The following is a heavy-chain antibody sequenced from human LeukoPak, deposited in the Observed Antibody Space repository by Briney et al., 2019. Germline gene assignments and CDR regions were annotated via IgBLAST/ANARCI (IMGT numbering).Heavy chain of an antibody. CDR1: GYTFTSYD. CDR2: MNPNSGNT. V-gene: IGHV1-8*01. D-gene: IGHD2-15*01. CDR3: ARAYCSGGGCYTYWAVDY. J-gene: IGHJ4*02. Sequence: ASVKVSCKASGYTFTSYDITWVRQATGQGLEWMGWMNPNSGNTGQAQKFQGRFTMTRDTSISTAYMELSSLRFEDTAVYYCARAYCSGGGCYTYWAVDYWGQGTLVTVSS.